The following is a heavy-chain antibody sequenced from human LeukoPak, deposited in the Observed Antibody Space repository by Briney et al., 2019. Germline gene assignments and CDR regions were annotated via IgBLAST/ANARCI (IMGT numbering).Heavy chain of an antibody. Sequence: SETLSLTCTVSGVSISSSSDYWGWIRQPPGKGLEWIGSTYYSGRIYYNPSLKSRVTISVDTSKMPFSPTLGSVTAADTAVYYCARDQYDSSGYYSTPSDYWGQGTLVTVSS. J-gene: IGHJ4*02. V-gene: IGHV4-39*07. CDR3: ARDQYDSSGYYSTPSDY. D-gene: IGHD3-22*01. CDR1: GVSISSSSDY. CDR2: TYYSGRI.